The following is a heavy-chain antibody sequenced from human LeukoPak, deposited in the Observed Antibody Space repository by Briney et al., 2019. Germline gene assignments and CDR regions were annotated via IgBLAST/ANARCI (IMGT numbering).Heavy chain of an antibody. CDR2: ISYDGSNK. J-gene: IGHJ4*02. V-gene: IGHV3-30*14. CDR3: ARDYCSSTMCHGYFDY. Sequence: GRSLRLSCAASGFTFSSYAMHWVRQAPGKGLEWVAVISYDGSNKYYADSVKGRFTISRDNSKNTVYLQMDSLRVEDTAVYYCARDYCSSTMCHGYFDYWGQGTPVTVSS. D-gene: IGHD2-2*01. CDR1: GFTFSSYA.